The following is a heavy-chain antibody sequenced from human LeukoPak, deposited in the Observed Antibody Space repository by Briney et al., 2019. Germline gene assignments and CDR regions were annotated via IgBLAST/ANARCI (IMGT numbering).Heavy chain of an antibody. CDR3: MPGRGY. V-gene: IGHV3-7*01. CDR2: INADGSDK. J-gene: IGHJ4*02. D-gene: IGHD2-8*02. Sequence: GGSLVLSCTASGFPFQSYWMNWVRQAPGKGLELVANINADGSDKYFMDSVKGRFSISRDNANNRLYLQMTSLRAEDAAVYYCMPGRGYWGQGTLVAVSS. CDR1: GFPFQSYW.